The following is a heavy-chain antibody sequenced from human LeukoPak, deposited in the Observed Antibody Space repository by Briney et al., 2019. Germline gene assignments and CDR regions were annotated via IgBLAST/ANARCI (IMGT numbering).Heavy chain of an antibody. D-gene: IGHD3-22*01. CDR3: TTDDDSSGYYGDY. Sequence: PGGSLRLSCAASGFKFEGYAMHWVRQRPGKGLEWVSLISGDGGNTYYADSVKGRFTISRDDSKNTLYLQMNSLKTEDTAVYYCTTDDDSSGYYGDYWGQGTLVTVSS. J-gene: IGHJ4*02. V-gene: IGHV3-43*02. CDR2: ISGDGGNT. CDR1: GFKFEGYA.